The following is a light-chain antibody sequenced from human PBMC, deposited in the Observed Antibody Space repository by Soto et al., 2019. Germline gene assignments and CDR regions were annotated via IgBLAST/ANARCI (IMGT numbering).Light chain of an antibody. Sequence: DIQMTQSPSALSASVGDRVTITCRASQNIDSWLAWYQQKPGKVPELLIYKASSLETGVPSRFSGSGSGTEFTLTIDSLQPEDFATYYCQQYSSYWSFGQGTRWIS. CDR3: QQYSSYWS. CDR2: KAS. V-gene: IGKV1-5*03. J-gene: IGKJ1*01. CDR1: QNIDSW.